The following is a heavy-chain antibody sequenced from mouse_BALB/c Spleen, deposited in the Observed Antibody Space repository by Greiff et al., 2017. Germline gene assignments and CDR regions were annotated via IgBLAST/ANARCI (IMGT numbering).Heavy chain of an antibody. V-gene: IGHV7-3*02. J-gene: IGHJ4*01. D-gene: IGHD1-1*01. CDR2: IRNKANGYTT. CDR3: ARLSTTAAMDY. Sequence: DVMLVESGGGLVQPGGSLRLSCATSGFTFTDYYMSWVRQPPGKALEWLGFIRNKANGYTTEYSASVKGRFTISRDNSQSILYLQMNTLRAEDSATYYCARLSTTAAMDYWGQGTSVTVSS. CDR1: GFTFTDYY.